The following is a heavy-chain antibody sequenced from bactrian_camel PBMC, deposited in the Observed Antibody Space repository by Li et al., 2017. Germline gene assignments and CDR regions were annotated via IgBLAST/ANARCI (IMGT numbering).Heavy chain of an antibody. CDR3: AASVPVGCYSGSPREYEYDI. CDR2: VTPGGST. D-gene: IGHD3*01. J-gene: IGHJ4*01. CDR1: GYTADTYL. V-gene: IGHV3S55*01. Sequence: VQLVESGGGSVQPGGSLRLSCVASGYTADTYLMAWFRRAPGKEREGVGLVTPGGSTTYADSVQGRFTISKDNAKNTLYLQMDSLKPEDTAMYYCAASVPVGCYSGSPREYEYDIWGQGTQVTVS.